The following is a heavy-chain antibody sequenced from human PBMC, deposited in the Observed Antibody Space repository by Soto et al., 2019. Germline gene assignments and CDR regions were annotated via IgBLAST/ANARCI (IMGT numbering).Heavy chain of an antibody. V-gene: IGHV3-23*01. CDR3: AKDIVVVPAAIDY. Sequence: GGSLSLSCAASGFTFSSYAMSWVRQAPGKGLEWVSAISGSGGSTYYADSVKGRFTISRDNSKNTLYLQMNSLRAEDTAVYYCAKDIVVVPAAIDYWGQGTLVTVSS. CDR2: ISGSGGST. D-gene: IGHD2-2*01. CDR1: GFTFSSYA. J-gene: IGHJ4*02.